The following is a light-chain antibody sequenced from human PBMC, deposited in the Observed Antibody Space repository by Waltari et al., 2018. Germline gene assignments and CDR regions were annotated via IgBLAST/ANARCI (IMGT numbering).Light chain of an antibody. J-gene: IGLJ2*01. CDR3: QVWDASGDHPV. Sequence: YELTQPPSVSVAPGNTATITRAGPDIRDKTVHWNQQKSGQAPVLVIYDDTVRPSGIPERISGSDTATLTIAGVEAGDEAVYCCQVWDASGDHPVFGGGTRLTVL. CDR2: DDT. V-gene: IGLV3-21*03. CDR1: DIRDKT.